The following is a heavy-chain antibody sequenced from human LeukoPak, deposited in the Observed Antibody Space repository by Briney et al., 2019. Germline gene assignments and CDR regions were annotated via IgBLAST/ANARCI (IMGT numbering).Heavy chain of an antibody. CDR3: ARGKWNYSPFDY. J-gene: IGHJ4*02. D-gene: IGHD1-7*01. Sequence: SETPSLTCAVYGESFSGYYWSWIRQPPGKGLEWLGEINHTGITNYNPSLTSRVTISVDTSKSQFSLNLNSVTAADTAVYYCARGKWNYSPFDYWGQGALVTVSS. CDR1: GESFSGYY. V-gene: IGHV4-34*01. CDR2: INHTGIT.